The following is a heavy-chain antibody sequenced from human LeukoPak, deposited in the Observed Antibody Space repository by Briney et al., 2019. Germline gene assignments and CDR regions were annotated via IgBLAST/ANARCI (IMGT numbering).Heavy chain of an antibody. CDR2: IYYSGST. J-gene: IGHJ1*01. CDR1: GGSISSSSYY. V-gene: IGHV4-39*01. CDR3: ARGNGDYVEYFQH. Sequence: PSETLSLTCTVSGGSISSSSYYWGWIRQPPGEGLEWIGYIYYSGSTYYNPSLKTRVTISVDTSENQFSLNLSSVTAADTAVYYCARGNGDYVEYFQHWGQGTLVTVSS. D-gene: IGHD4-17*01.